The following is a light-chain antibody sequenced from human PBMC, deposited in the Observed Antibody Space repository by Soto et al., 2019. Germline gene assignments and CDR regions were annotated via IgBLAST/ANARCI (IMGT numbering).Light chain of an antibody. Sequence: EIVLTQSPAPPSLSPGERATLSCRASQSVSSNLAWYQQKPGQAPRLLIYGASTRATGIPARFSGSGSGTEFTLTISSLQSEDFAVYYCQQYNNWPWTFGQGTKVDNK. V-gene: IGKV3-15*01. CDR3: QQYNNWPWT. J-gene: IGKJ1*01. CDR1: QSVSSN. CDR2: GAS.